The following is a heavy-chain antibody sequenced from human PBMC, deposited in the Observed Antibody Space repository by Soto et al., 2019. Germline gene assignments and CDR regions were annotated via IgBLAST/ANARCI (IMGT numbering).Heavy chain of an antibody. D-gene: IGHD6-6*01. CDR1: GGSFSGYY. CDR2: INHSGST. Sequence: SETLSLTCAVYGGSFSGYYWSWIRQPPGKGLEWIGEINHSGSTNYNPSLKSRVTISVDTSKNQFSLKLSSVTAADTAVYYCARVGEYSSSSKIDYWGQGTLVTVSS. V-gene: IGHV4-34*01. CDR3: ARVGEYSSSSKIDY. J-gene: IGHJ4*02.